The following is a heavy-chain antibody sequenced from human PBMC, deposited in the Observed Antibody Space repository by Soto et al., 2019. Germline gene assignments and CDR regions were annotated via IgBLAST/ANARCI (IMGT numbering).Heavy chain of an antibody. D-gene: IGHD2-8*01. Sequence: ASVKVSCKASGGTFSSYAISWVRQAPGQGLEWMGGIIPIFGTANYAQKFQGRVTITADESTSTAYMELSSLRSEDTAVYYCARSSLSPTIVLMVYAPDAFDIWGQGTMVTVSS. CDR3: ARSSLSPTIVLMVYAPDAFDI. V-gene: IGHV1-69*13. CDR1: GGTFSSYA. CDR2: IIPIFGTA. J-gene: IGHJ3*02.